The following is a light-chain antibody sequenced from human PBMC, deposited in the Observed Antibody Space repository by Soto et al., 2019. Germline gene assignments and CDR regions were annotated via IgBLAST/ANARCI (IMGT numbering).Light chain of an antibody. CDR3: QQYNNWPPVT. J-gene: IGKJ1*01. Sequence: EIVMTQSPATLSVSPGERATLSCRASQSVSGNLAWYQQKPGQAPRLLIYGASTRATGIPARFSGSGSGTEFNLTISSLQSEDFAVYYCQQYNNWPPVTFGQGTKVEIK. CDR1: QSVSGN. V-gene: IGKV3-15*01. CDR2: GAS.